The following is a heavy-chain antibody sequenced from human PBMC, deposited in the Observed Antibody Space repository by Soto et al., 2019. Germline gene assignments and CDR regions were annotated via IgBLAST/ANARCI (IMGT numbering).Heavy chain of an antibody. CDR1: GYTFTSYA. D-gene: IGHD3-3*01. Sequence: ASVKVSCKASGYTFTSYAMHWVRQAPGQRLEWMGWINAGNGNTKYSQKFQGRVTITRDTSASTAYMELSSLRSEDTAAYYCARVFWSGYYAPYGWFDPWGQGTLVTVSS. CDR3: ARVFWSGYYAPYGWFDP. V-gene: IGHV1-3*01. J-gene: IGHJ5*02. CDR2: INAGNGNT.